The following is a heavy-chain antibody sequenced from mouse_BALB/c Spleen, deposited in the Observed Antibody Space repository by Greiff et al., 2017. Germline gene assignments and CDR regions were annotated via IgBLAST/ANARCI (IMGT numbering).Heavy chain of an antibody. D-gene: IGHD2-10*01. V-gene: IGHV2-9*02. CDR2: IWAGGST. CDR3: ARGPYYGNSRYAMDY. J-gene: IGHJ4*01. CDR1: GFSLTSYG. Sequence: VHLVESGPGLVAPSQSLSITCTVSGFSLTSYGVHWVRQPPGKGLEWLGVIWAGGSTNYNSALMSRLSISKDNSKSQVFLKMNSLQTDDTAMYYCARGPYYGNSRYAMDYWGQGTSVTVSS.